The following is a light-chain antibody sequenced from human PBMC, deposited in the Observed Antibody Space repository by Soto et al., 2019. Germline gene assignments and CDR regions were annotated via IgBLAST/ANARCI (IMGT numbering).Light chain of an antibody. CDR2: EVS. Sequence: LTHPASVPVSHEQSITISCSGTSSDIGAYDYVSWYQQHPGRAPKLIIYEVSHRFSGLSYRFSGSKSGNTASLTISGLQAEDEGDYYCTSFAPGRIYVFGSGTKVTVL. CDR1: SSDIGAYDY. CDR3: TSFAPGRIYV. J-gene: IGLJ1*01. V-gene: IGLV2-14*03.